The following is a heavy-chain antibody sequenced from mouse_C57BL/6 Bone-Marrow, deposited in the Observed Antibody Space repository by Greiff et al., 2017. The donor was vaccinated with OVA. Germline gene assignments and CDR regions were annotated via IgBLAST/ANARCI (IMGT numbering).Heavy chain of an antibody. CDR3: ARNEEDSYAMDY. V-gene: IGHV1-80*01. CDR2: IYPGDGDT. CDR1: GSAFSSYW. J-gene: IGHJ4*01. Sequence: QVQLQQSGAELVKPGASVKISFKASGSAFSSYWMNWVKQRPGQGLAWIGQIYPGDGDTNYNGKFKGKATLTSDKSSSTAYMQLSSLTSEDSAVYCGARNEEDSYAMDYWGQGTSVTVSS.